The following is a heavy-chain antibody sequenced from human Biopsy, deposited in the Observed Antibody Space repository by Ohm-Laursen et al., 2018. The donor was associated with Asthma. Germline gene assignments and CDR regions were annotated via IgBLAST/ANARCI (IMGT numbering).Heavy chain of an antibody. D-gene: IGHD2-2*01. Sequence: SLRLSCAASGFTFSSYGMHWVRQAPGKGLEWVAVISYDGSNKYYADSVKGRFTISRDNSKNTLYLQMNSLRAEDTAVNYCARDEAVVVPAAIPGNWFDPWGQGTLVTVSS. CDR1: GFTFSSYG. CDR2: ISYDGSNK. CDR3: ARDEAVVVPAAIPGNWFDP. V-gene: IGHV3-30*03. J-gene: IGHJ5*02.